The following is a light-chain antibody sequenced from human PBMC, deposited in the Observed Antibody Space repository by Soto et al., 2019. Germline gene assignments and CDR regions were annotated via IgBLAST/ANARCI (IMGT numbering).Light chain of an antibody. Sequence: TLSPSTLSASAGDRVTITCRASQSISSWLAWYQQKPGKAPKLLIYKASSLESGVPSRFSGSGSGTEFTLTISSLQPDDFATYYCQQYNSYSWTFGQLTMV. CDR3: QQYNSYSWT. V-gene: IGKV1-5*03. J-gene: IGKJ1*01. CDR1: QSISSW. CDR2: KAS.